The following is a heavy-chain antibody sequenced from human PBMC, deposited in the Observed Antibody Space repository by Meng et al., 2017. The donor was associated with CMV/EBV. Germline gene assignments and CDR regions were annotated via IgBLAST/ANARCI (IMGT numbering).Heavy chain of an antibody. J-gene: IGHJ4*02. CDR1: GFTVSSDY. Sequence: LSLTCAASGFTVSSDYMSWVRQAPGKGLEWVSVIYSGGSTYYADPVKGRFTISRDNSKNTLYLQMNSLRAEDTAVYYCAKGRGGITIFGVVDGLDYWGQGTLVTVSS. CDR2: IYSGGST. CDR3: AKGRGGITIFGVVDGLDY. D-gene: IGHD3-3*01. V-gene: IGHV3-53*01.